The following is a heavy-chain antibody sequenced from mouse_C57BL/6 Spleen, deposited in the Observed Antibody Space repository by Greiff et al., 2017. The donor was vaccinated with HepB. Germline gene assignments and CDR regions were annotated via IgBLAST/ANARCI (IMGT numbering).Heavy chain of an antibody. CDR2: INPNNGGT. CDR1: GYTFTDYY. Sequence: EVQLQQSGPELVKPGASVKISCKASGYTFTDYYMNWVKQSHGKSLEWIGYINPNNGGTSYNQKFKGKATLTVDKSSSTAYMELRSLTSEDSAVYYCAREKGGSVYFDYWGQGTTLTVSS. CDR3: AREKGGSVYFDY. V-gene: IGHV1-26*01. J-gene: IGHJ2*01.